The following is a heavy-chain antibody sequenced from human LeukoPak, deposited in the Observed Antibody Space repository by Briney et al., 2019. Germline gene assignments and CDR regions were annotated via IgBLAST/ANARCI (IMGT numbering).Heavy chain of an antibody. Sequence: GGSLRLSCAASGFTFSRYSMNWVRQAPGRGLEWVSSISSSSSYIYYADSLKGRFTISRDNAKNTLYLQMNSLRAEDTAVYFCAGDRINYGDYGDAFDIWGQGTMVTVSS. CDR2: ISSSSSYI. CDR3: AGDRINYGDYGDAFDI. V-gene: IGHV3-21*01. CDR1: GFTFSRYS. J-gene: IGHJ3*02. D-gene: IGHD4-17*01.